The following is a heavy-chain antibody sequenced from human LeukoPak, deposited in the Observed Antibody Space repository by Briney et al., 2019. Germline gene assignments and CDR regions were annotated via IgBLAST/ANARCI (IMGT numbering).Heavy chain of an antibody. CDR1: RFTFRSYG. CDR3: AKGELGLWFDY. V-gene: IGHV3-30*18. Sequence: GGSLRLSCAASRFTFRSYGIDWGRQAPGKGLEWVALISYDGSNKYYADSVKGRFTISRDNSKNTLYLQMNSLRAEDTAVYYCAKGELGLWFDYWGQGTLVTVSS. J-gene: IGHJ4*02. CDR2: ISYDGSNK. D-gene: IGHD5-18*01.